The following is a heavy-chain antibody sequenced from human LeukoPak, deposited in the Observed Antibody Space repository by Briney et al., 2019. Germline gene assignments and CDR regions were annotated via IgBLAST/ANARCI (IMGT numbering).Heavy chain of an antibody. Sequence: SETLSLTCAVYGGSFSGYYWSWIRQPPGKGLEWIGEINHSGSTNYNPSLKSRVTISVDTSKNQFSLKLSSATAADTAVYYCARGRRASYYYYGMDVWGQGTTVTVSS. D-gene: IGHD1-14*01. V-gene: IGHV4-34*01. CDR1: GGSFSGYY. J-gene: IGHJ6*02. CDR3: ARGRRASYYYYGMDV. CDR2: INHSGST.